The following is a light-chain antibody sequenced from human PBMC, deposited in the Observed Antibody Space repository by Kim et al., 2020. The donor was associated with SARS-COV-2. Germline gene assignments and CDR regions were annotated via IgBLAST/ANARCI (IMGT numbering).Light chain of an antibody. Sequence: QSALTQPASVSGSPGQSITISCTGTSSDVGGYNYVSWHQQHPGKAPKLMIYDVSKRPSGVSNRFSGSKSGNTSSLTISRLQAEDDAYYYCSSYTSSSTWVFGGGTQLTVL. CDR3: SSYTSSSTWV. J-gene: IGLJ3*02. V-gene: IGLV2-14*01. CDR2: DVS. CDR1: SSDVGGYNY.